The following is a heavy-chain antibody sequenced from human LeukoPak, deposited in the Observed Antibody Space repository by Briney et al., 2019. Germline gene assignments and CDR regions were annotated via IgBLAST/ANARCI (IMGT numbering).Heavy chain of an antibody. V-gene: IGHV4-34*01. Sequence: SETLSLTCAVYGGSFSGYYWSWIRQTPGKGLEWIGEINHSGGTNHNPSLKSRVTISEDTSKNQFSLKLRSVTAADTAVYYCARGGWTGEWEFWGQGTLVSVSS. CDR2: INHSGGT. CDR3: ARGGWTGEWEF. J-gene: IGHJ4*02. D-gene: IGHD3/OR15-3a*01. CDR1: GGSFSGYY.